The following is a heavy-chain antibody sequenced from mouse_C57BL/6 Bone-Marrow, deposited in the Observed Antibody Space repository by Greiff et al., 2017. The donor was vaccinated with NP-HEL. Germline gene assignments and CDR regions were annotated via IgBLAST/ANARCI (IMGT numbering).Heavy chain of an antibody. D-gene: IGHD1-1*01. J-gene: IGHJ1*03. CDR2: SRNKANDYTT. Sequence: EVKVVESGGGLVQSGRSLRLSCATSGFTFSDFYMEWVRQAPGKGLEWIAASRNKANDYTTEYSASVKGRFIVSRDTSQSILYLQMNALRAEDTAIYYCARAGSSYRYWYFDVWGTGTTVTVSS. CDR1: GFTFSDFY. V-gene: IGHV7-1*01. CDR3: ARAGSSYRYWYFDV.